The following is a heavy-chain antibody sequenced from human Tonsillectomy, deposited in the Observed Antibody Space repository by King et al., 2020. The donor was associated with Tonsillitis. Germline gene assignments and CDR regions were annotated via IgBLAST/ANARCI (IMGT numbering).Heavy chain of an antibody. D-gene: IGHD3-10*01. Sequence: VQLVESGGGLVQPGGSLRLSCAASGFTFSSYARSWVRQAPGKGLGWVSALSGRGGSTYYADSVKGRFTNSRDNSKNTRYLQMNSLRAEDTAVYYCAKDLGSSEVGEFDYWGQGTLVTVSS. V-gene: IGHV3-23*04. J-gene: IGHJ4*02. CDR1: GFTFSSYA. CDR2: LSGRGGST. CDR3: AKDLGSSEVGEFDY.